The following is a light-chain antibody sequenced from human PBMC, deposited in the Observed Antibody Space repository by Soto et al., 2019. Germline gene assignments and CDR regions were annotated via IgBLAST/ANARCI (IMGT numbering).Light chain of an antibody. J-gene: IGKJ1*01. CDR3: QQYNSYSRT. CDR2: DAS. CDR1: QSVSSN. Sequence: EIVMTQSPATLSVSPGERATLSCRASQSVSSNLAWYQQKPGQAPRLLIYDASSRATGIPARFSGSGSGTDFTLTISSLQPDDFATYYCQQYNSYSRTFGQGTKVDIK. V-gene: IGKV3D-15*01.